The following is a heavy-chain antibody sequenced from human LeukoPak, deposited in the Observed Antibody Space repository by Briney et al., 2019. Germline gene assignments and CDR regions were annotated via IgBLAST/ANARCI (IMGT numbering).Heavy chain of an antibody. D-gene: IGHD2-15*01. J-gene: IGHJ3*02. Sequence: SETLSLTCAVSGGSFNGYYWSWLRQPPGKGLEWIGEINRSGGTNYNPSLKSRATITVDTSKSQFSLKLSSVTAADTAVYYCARSRYCGGGSCYQDAFDIWGQGTMVTVSS. CDR2: INRSGGT. CDR3: ARSRYCGGGSCYQDAFDI. V-gene: IGHV4-34*01. CDR1: GGSFNGYY.